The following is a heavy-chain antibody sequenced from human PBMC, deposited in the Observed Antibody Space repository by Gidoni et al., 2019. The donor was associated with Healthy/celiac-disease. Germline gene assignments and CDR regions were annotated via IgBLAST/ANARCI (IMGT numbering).Heavy chain of an antibody. D-gene: IGHD3-22*01. CDR2: INPNSGGT. J-gene: IGHJ4*02. V-gene: IGHV1-2*06. Sequence: QVQLVQSGAEVKKPGASVKVSCKASGYPFNGYYMHWVRQAPGQGLGWMGRINPNSGGTNYAQKFQGRVTMTRDTSISTAYMELSRLRSDDTAVYYCARVPGSSGYLFDYWGQGTLVTVSS. CDR3: ARVPGSSGYLFDY. CDR1: GYPFNGYY.